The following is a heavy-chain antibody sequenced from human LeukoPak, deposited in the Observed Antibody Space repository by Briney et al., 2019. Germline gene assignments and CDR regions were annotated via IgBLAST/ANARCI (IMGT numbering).Heavy chain of an antibody. D-gene: IGHD3-10*01. CDR2: IYHSGNT. CDR1: IDSITNYY. Sequence: PSETLSLTCSVPIDSITNYYWSWIRQPPGKGLEWIGFIYHSGNTNKNPSLTTRVTMSVDTSKNQFSLKLSSVTAADTAVYYCARTYYGSGSYYAGGDYWGQGTLVTVSS. CDR3: ARTYYGSGSYYAGGDY. V-gene: IGHV4-59*08. J-gene: IGHJ4*02.